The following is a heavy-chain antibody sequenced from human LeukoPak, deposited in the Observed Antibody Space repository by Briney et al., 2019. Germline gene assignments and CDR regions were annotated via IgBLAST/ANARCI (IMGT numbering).Heavy chain of an antibody. V-gene: IGHV4-34*01. D-gene: IGHD2-15*01. Sequence: SETLSLTCTVSGGSISSYYWSWIRQPPGKGLEWIGEINHSGSTNYNPSLKSRVTISVDTSKNQFSLKLSSVTAADTARYDCAXGGPRYCSGGSCYFGYWGQGTLVTVSS. CDR1: GGSISSYY. CDR2: INHSGST. CDR3: AXGGPRYCSGGSCYFGY. J-gene: IGHJ4*02.